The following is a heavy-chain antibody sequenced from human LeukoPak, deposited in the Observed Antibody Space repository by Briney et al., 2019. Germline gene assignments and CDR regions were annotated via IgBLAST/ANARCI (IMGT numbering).Heavy chain of an antibody. CDR3: ARGGTTVTPGLLWFDP. D-gene: IGHD4-17*01. CDR2: IYYSGST. V-gene: IGHV4-59*11. Sequence: PSETLSLTCSVSGGSISSHYWSWIRHPQGKGLEWIGYIYYSGSTKYNPSLKSRVTISVDTSKNQFSLKLSSVTAADTAVYYCARGGTTVTPGLLWFDPWGQGTLVTVSS. CDR1: GGSISSHY. J-gene: IGHJ5*02.